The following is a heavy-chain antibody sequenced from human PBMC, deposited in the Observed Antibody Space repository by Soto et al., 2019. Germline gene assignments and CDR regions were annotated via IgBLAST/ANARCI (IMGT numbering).Heavy chain of an antibody. CDR3: ARTYSGYDWSFDY. V-gene: IGHV4-4*02. Sequence: SGTLYLSCGVSGGSISSSNGLSGGRQSPGKGLEWIGEIYYNGNTMYNEFLKSRVTISIDPSKNHFSLKLSSVTAADTAVYYCARTYSGYDWSFDYWGQGTLVTVSS. D-gene: IGHD5-12*01. J-gene: IGHJ4*02. CDR1: GGSISSSNG. CDR2: IYYNGNT.